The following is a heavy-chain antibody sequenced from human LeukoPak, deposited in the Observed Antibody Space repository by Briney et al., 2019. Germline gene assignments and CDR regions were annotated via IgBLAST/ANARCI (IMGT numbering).Heavy chain of an antibody. J-gene: IGHJ4*02. CDR3: ARDSSWLVRYYFDY. Sequence: SETLSLTCAVSGGSFSGYYWSWIRQPPGKGLGWVGDINHSGSTNYNPSLKSRVTISVDTSKNQCSLKLSSVTAADTAVYYCARDSSWLVRYYFDYWGQGTLVTVSS. CDR2: INHSGST. D-gene: IGHD6-19*01. V-gene: IGHV4-34*01. CDR1: GGSFSGYY.